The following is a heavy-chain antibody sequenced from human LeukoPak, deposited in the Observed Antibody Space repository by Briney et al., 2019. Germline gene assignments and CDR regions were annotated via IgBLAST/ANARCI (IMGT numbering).Heavy chain of an antibody. Sequence: GASVKVSCKASGYTFTSYYMHWVRQAPGQGLEWMGGIIPIFGTANHAQKFQGRVTITADESTSTAYMELSSLRSEDTAVYYCARGRGDYVNYFDYWGQGTLVTVSS. V-gene: IGHV1-69*13. CDR2: IIPIFGTA. D-gene: IGHD2-21*02. CDR1: GYTFTSYY. CDR3: ARGRGDYVNYFDY. J-gene: IGHJ4*02.